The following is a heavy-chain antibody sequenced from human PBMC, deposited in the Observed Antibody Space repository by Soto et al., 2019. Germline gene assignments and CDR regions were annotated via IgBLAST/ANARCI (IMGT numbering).Heavy chain of an antibody. J-gene: IGHJ6*02. V-gene: IGHV1-69*13. Sequence: GASVKVSCKASGGTFSIYAISWVRQAPGQGLEWMGGIIPIFGTANYAQKFQGRVTITADESTSTAYMELSSLRSEDTAVYYCARDGRGAGYCSGGSCYSAAHYYYGMDVWGQGTTVTVSS. CDR3: ARDGRGAGYCSGGSCYSAAHYYYGMDV. CDR1: GGTFSIYA. D-gene: IGHD2-15*01. CDR2: IIPIFGTA.